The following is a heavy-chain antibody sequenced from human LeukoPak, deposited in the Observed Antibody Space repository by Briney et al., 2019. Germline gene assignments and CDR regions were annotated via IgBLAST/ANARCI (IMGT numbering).Heavy chain of an antibody. Sequence: SETLSLTCTVSGGSISSSNYYWRWIRQPPGKGLEWIGEINHSGSTNYNPSLKSRVTISVDTSKNQFSLKLSSVTAADTAVYYCARRLKYYYGSGAPDYWGQGTLVTVSS. D-gene: IGHD3-10*01. V-gene: IGHV4-39*07. J-gene: IGHJ4*02. CDR2: INHSGST. CDR3: ARRLKYYYGSGAPDY. CDR1: GGSISSSNYY.